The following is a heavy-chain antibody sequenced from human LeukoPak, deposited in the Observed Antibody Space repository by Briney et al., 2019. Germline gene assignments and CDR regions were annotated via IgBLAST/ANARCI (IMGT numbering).Heavy chain of an antibody. D-gene: IGHD2-21*02. CDR3: ASPRDDYFDY. CDR2: IYPGDSDT. Sequence: GESLKISCETSGYSFTTYWIGWGRQMPGKGLEWMGIIYPGDSDTRYSPSFQGQVTISADKSISTAYLQWSSLKASDTAMYYCASPRDDYFDYWGQGTLVTVSS. J-gene: IGHJ4*02. CDR1: GYSFTTYW. V-gene: IGHV5-51*01.